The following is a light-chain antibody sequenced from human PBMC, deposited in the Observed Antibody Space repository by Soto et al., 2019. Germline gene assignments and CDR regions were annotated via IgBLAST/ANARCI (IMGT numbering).Light chain of an antibody. V-gene: IGKV1-5*03. CDR3: QQYQGYSPMYC. Sequence: DSQMTQSPSTLSASVVDRVTSTCRASQTITSWIAWDQQKPGKAPKLLIYKASSVESGVPSRLRGSASGTQFTLTISSLQPAAFSTYYCQQYQGYSPMYCFGQWRKLEIK. CDR1: QTITSW. J-gene: IGKJ2*03. CDR2: KAS.